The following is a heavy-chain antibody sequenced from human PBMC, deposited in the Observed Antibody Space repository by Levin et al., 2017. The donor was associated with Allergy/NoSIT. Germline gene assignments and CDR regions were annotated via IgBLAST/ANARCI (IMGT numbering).Heavy chain of an antibody. D-gene: IGHD3-10*01. J-gene: IGHJ4*02. Sequence: SETLSLTCAVSGGSISNNYWWSWVRQPPGKGLEWIGEIYHSGTTNYNPSLKSRVTMSVDKSENQFSLKVNSVTAADTAVYYCARRDRDSSPNYYNSFEYWGQGILVTVSS. CDR1: GGSISNNYW. CDR2: IYHSGTT. V-gene: IGHV4-4*02. CDR3: ARRDRDSSPNYYNSFEY.